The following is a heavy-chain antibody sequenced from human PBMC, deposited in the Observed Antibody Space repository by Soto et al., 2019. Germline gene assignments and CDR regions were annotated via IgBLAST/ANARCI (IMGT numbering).Heavy chain of an antibody. CDR3: ARESDDYSNGDYYYYMDV. J-gene: IGHJ6*03. CDR1: GGSISSYY. V-gene: IGHV4-59*01. CDR2: IYYSGST. Sequence: PSETLSLTCTVSGGSISSYYWSWIRQPPGKGLEWIGYIYYSGSTNYNPSLKSRVTISVDTSKNQFSLKLSSVTAADTAVYYCARESDDYSNGDYYYYMDVWGKGTTVTVSS. D-gene: IGHD4-4*01.